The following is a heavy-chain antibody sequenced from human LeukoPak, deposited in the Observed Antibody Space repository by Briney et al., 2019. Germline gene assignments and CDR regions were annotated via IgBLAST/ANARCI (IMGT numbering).Heavy chain of an antibody. J-gene: IGHJ4*02. Sequence: GRSLRLSCAASGFAFNTYAMHWVRQAPGQGLEWVALIWHDGSHKFYSNSVRGQFTISRDNSKNTVSLQMNNLRPEDTADCATEIFGSGSYPDFWGQGTLVTVSS. CDR1: GFAFNTYA. D-gene: IGHD3-10*01. CDR3: ATEIFGSGSYPDF. CDR2: IWHDGSHK. V-gene: IGHV3-33*01.